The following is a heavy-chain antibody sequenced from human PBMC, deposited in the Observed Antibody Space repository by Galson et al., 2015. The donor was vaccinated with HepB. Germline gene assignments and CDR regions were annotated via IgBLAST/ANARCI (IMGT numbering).Heavy chain of an antibody. J-gene: IGHJ3*02. CDR1: GYTFTSYG. Sequence: SVKVSCKASGYTFTSYGISWVRQAPGQGLEWMGWISAYNGNTNYAQKLQGRVTMTTDTSTSTAYMELRSLRSDDTAVYYCARPRLITFGGVIAHDAFDIWGQGTMVTVSS. D-gene: IGHD3-16*02. CDR2: ISAYNGNT. V-gene: IGHV1-18*01. CDR3: ARPRLITFGGVIAHDAFDI.